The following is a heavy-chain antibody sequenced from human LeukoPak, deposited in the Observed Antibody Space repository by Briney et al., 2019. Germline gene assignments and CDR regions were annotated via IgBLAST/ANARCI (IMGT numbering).Heavy chain of an antibody. Sequence: TSETLSLTCTVSGGSISSSSYYWGWIRQPPGKGLEWIGSIYYSGSTYYNPSLKSRVTISVDTSKNQFSLKLSSVTAADTAVYYCARGGDYYDSSGYNDAFDIWGQGTMVTVSS. J-gene: IGHJ3*02. CDR2: IYYSGST. CDR1: GGSISSSSYY. D-gene: IGHD3-22*01. V-gene: IGHV4-39*07. CDR3: ARGGDYYDSSGYNDAFDI.